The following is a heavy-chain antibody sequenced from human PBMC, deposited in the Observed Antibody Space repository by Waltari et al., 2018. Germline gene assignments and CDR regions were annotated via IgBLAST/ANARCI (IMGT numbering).Heavy chain of an antibody. D-gene: IGHD2-2*01. J-gene: IGHJ6*02. Sequence: QVQLVQSGAEVKKPGSSVKVSCKASGGTFSSYAISWVRQAPGQGLEWMGGIIPILGIANYAQKFQGRVTITADKSTSTAYMELSSLRSEDTAVYYCARVSGSEGIVVVPAAMRGDYYYYGMDVWGQGTTVTVSS. CDR2: IIPILGIA. V-gene: IGHV1-69*10. CDR1: GGTFSSYA. CDR3: ARVSGSEGIVVVPAAMRGDYYYYGMDV.